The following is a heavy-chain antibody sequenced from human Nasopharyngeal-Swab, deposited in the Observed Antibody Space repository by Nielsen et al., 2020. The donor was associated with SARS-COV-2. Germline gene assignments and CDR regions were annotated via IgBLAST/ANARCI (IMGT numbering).Heavy chain of an antibody. D-gene: IGHD4-17*01. V-gene: IGHV3-23*01. CDR1: GFTFSSYA. Sequence: GESLKISCAASGFTFSSYAMSWVRQAPGKGLEWVSAISGSGGSTYYADSVKGRFTISRDNSKNTLYLQMNSLRAEDTAVYYCAKPSPDYGDYGRNYWGQGTLVTVSS. J-gene: IGHJ4*02. CDR3: AKPSPDYGDYGRNY. CDR2: ISGSGGST.